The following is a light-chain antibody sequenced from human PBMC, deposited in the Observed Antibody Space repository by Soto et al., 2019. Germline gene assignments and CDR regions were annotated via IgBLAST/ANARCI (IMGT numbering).Light chain of an antibody. CDR1: QSVSSY. V-gene: IGKV3-20*01. CDR3: QQYGDSPRT. J-gene: IGKJ1*01. CDR2: DAS. Sequence: EIVMTQSPGTLSLSPGERATLSCRASQSVSSYLACYQQKPGQAPRLLISDASDRATGIPDRFSGSGSGTDFTLTISRLVPEDFAIYYCQQYGDSPRTFGQGTKVDI.